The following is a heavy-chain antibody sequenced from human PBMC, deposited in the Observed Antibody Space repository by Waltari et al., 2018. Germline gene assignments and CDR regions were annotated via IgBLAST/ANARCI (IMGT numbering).Heavy chain of an antibody. Sequence: EVQLVETGRALIHPGGSLTLSRAALDCIVRNNHLARVREAAGKGRGWVSVLSAGGGSGPADSVRGRFTISGDNARSTPHLERNAQRARETGRYYCATQGAYLGACEVWGRGTMVTVAS. CDR1: DCIVRNNH. D-gene: IGHD3-16*01. CDR3: ATQGAYLGACEV. V-gene: IGHV3-53*02. CDR2: LSAGGGS. J-gene: IGHJ3*01.